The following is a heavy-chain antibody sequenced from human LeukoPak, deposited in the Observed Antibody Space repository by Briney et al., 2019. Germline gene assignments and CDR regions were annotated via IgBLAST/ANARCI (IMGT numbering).Heavy chain of an antibody. J-gene: IGHJ3*02. Sequence: SETLSLTCTVPGGSISSYYWSWIRQPAGKGLEWIGRLYTSGSTNYNPSLKRRVTMSVDTSKNQFSLKLSSVTAADTAVYYCARSQGAFTMVRGTAFDIWGQGTMVTVSS. D-gene: IGHD3-10*01. CDR1: GGSISSYY. CDR3: ARSQGAFTMVRGTAFDI. V-gene: IGHV4-4*07. CDR2: LYTSGST.